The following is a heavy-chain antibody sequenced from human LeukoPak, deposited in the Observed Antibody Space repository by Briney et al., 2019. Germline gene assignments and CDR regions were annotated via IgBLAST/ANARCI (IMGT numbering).Heavy chain of an antibody. CDR2: IIGSGGST. D-gene: IGHD4-17*01. Sequence: GGSQTLPCAPSGYTLSHYAMIWVRQAPGKGLEWVSSIIGSGGSTYYADSVKGRFTISRDHSKNTFYLQMSSLRAEDTAVYYCARVGLRLLPVDGFHSWGQGTMVTVSS. CDR1: GYTLSHYA. CDR3: ARVGLRLLPVDGFHS. J-gene: IGHJ3*02. V-gene: IGHV3-23*01.